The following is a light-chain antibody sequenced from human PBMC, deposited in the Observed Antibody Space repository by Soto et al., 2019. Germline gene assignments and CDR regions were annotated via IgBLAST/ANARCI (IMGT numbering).Light chain of an antibody. V-gene: IGKV1-5*03. CDR2: KAP. J-gene: IGKJ1*01. CDR3: QQYNSYSRT. Sequence: DIQMTQSPSTLSGSVGDRVTITCRASQTISSWLAWYQQKPGKAPKLLIYKAPTLKSGVPSRFSGSGSGTEFTLTISSLQPDDFATYYCQQYNSYSRTFGQGTKVDIK. CDR1: QTISSW.